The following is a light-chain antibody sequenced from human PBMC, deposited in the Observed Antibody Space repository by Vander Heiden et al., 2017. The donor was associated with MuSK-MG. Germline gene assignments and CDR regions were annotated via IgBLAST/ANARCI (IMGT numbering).Light chain of an antibody. J-gene: IGKJ4*01. CDR2: DAS. CDR3: QQRSNSPRIT. Sequence: EIVLTQSPATLSLSPGERATLSCRASQSVSSYLAWYQQKPGQAPRLLIYDASNRATGIPARFSGSGSGTDFTLTISSLEPEDFAIYYCQQRSNSPRITFGGGTKVEIK. CDR1: QSVSSY. V-gene: IGKV3-11*01.